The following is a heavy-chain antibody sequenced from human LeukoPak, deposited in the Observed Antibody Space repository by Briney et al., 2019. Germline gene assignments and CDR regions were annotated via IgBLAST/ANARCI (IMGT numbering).Heavy chain of an antibody. Sequence: GESLKISCKGSGYRFTNYWISWVRQMPGKGLEWMGRIDPSDSYTNYSPSFQGHVTISADKSISTAYLQWSSLKASDTAMYYCARQRRGYSGYDYYHYYGMDVWGQGTTVTVSS. CDR2: IDPSDSYT. V-gene: IGHV5-10-1*01. CDR3: ARQRRGYSGYDYYHYYGMDV. J-gene: IGHJ6*02. CDR1: GYRFTNYW. D-gene: IGHD5-12*01.